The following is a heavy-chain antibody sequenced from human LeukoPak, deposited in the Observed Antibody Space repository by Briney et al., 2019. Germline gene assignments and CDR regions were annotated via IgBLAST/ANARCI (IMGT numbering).Heavy chain of an antibody. CDR2: IYYSGST. J-gene: IGHJ6*03. D-gene: IGHD3-9*01. CDR1: GGSISSSSYY. V-gene: IGHV4-39*07. Sequence: PSETLSLTCTVSGGSISSSSYYWGWIRQPPGKGLEWIGSIYYSGSTYYNPSLKSRVTISVDTSKNQFSLKLSSVTAADTAVYYCAREGAYYDILTGYYYYYYMDVWGKGTTVTISS. CDR3: AREGAYYDILTGYYYYYYMDV.